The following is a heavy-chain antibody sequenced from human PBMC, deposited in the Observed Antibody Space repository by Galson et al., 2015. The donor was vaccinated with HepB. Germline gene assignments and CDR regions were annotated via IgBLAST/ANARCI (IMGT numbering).Heavy chain of an antibody. J-gene: IGHJ6*02. D-gene: IGHD4-23*01. Sequence: SLRLSCAASGFTLSDYYMSWIRQAPGKGLEWVSYISSSGSTIYYADSVKGRFTISRDNAKNSLYLQMNSLRAEDTAVYYCASVHETLGGYYYYGMDVWGQGTTVTVSS. CDR2: ISSSGSTI. CDR1: GFTLSDYY. V-gene: IGHV3-11*01. CDR3: ASVHETLGGYYYYGMDV.